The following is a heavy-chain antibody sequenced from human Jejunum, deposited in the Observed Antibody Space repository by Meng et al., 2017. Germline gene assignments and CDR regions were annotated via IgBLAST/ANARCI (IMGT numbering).Heavy chain of an antibody. CDR1: GFTFNSYA. CDR2: ISGSGGST. D-gene: IGHD1-26*01. CDR3: AKPSLHDSVSYIDFDY. V-gene: IGHV3-23*01. Sequence: GGSLRLSCAASGFTFNSYAMSWVRQAPGKGLEWVSGISGSGGSTHYADSVKGRFTISRDNSKNTLYLQMNSLRAEDTAVYFCAKPSLHDSVSYIDFDYWGQGTLVTVSS. J-gene: IGHJ4*02.